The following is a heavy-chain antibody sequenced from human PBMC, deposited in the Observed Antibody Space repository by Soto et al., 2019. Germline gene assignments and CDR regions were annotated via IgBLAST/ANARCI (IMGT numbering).Heavy chain of an antibody. D-gene: IGHD3-10*01. CDR2: INTHNGNT. CDR1: GYTFTTYG. V-gene: IGHV1-18*01. J-gene: IGHJ6*02. Sequence: SVKVSCKASGYTFTTYGISWVRQAPGQGLEWLGWINTHNGNTNYAQNLQGRVIMTADTSTSTAYMELRSLRSDDTAIYYCTREGSAPYYYYGMDAWGQGTTVTVS. CDR3: TREGSAPYYYYGMDA.